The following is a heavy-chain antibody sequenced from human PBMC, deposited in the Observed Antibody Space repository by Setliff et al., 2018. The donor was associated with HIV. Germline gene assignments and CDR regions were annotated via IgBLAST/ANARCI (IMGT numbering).Heavy chain of an antibody. J-gene: IGHJ4*02. D-gene: IGHD1-26*01. V-gene: IGHV3-7*01. Sequence: PGGSLRLSCAASGLIFSNYWMTWVRQAPGKGLEWVASIKPDGSEQYYVDSVKGRFTISRDNAKNSLYLQMNSLRAEDTAVYHCARVKPHLRRSGSYWIVDYWGQGTLVTVSS. CDR3: ARVKPHLRRSGSYWIVDY. CDR1: GLIFSNYW. CDR2: IKPDGSEQ.